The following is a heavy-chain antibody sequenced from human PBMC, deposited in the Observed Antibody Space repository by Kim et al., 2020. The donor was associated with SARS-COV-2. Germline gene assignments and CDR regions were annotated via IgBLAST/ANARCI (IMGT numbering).Heavy chain of an antibody. D-gene: IGHD2-15*01. J-gene: IGHJ4*02. CDR2: ISYDGSNK. CDR3: ANSWGLPEGVG. CDR1: GFTFSSYG. V-gene: IGHV3-30*18. Sequence: GGSLRLSCAASGFTFSSYGMHWVRQAPGKGLEWVAVISYDGSNKYYADSVKGRFTISRDNSKNTMYLQMNSLSAEDTAVYYCANSWGLPEGVGWGQGTLV.